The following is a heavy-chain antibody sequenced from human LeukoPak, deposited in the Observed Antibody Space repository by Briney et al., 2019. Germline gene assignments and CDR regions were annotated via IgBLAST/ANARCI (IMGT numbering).Heavy chain of an antibody. V-gene: IGHV3-7*01. J-gene: IGHJ4*02. D-gene: IGHD2-21*01. CDR2: IKQDGSEK. CDR3: GGGVIPSRVSDY. CDR1: GFTFSSYW. Sequence: GGSLRLSCAASGFTFSSYWMSWVRQAPGKGLEWVANIKQDGSEKYYVDSVKGRFTISKDNAKNSLYLQMNSLRADDTAVYYCGGGVIPSRVSDYWGQGTLVPVSS.